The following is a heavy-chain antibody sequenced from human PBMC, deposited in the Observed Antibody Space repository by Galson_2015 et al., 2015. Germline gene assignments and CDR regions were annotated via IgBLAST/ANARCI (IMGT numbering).Heavy chain of an antibody. CDR3: IRKAGTDLSI. CDR2: ISSKVNSYAT. J-gene: IGHJ3*02. CDR1: GFTFSDSA. Sequence: SLRLSCAASGFTFSDSAMHWVRQASGQGLEWVGHISSKVNSYATAYAATVKGRFTISRDDSKNTAYLQMNCLRTEDTAVYYCIRKAGTDLSIWGQGTMVTVSS. V-gene: IGHV3-73*01.